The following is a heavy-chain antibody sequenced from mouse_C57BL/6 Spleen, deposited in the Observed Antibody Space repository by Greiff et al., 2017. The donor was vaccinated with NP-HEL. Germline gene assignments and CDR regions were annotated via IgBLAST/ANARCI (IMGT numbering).Heavy chain of an antibody. CDR2: ISDGGSYT. CDR3: ARDRWLLRDYAMDY. CDR1: GFTFSSYA. Sequence: EVNLVESGGGLVKPGGSLKLSCAASGFTFSSYAMSWVRQTPEKRLEWVATISDGGSYTYYPDNVKGRFTISRDNAKNNLYLQMSHLKSEDTAMYYCARDRWLLRDYAMDYWGQGTSVTVSS. D-gene: IGHD2-3*01. J-gene: IGHJ4*01. V-gene: IGHV5-4*01.